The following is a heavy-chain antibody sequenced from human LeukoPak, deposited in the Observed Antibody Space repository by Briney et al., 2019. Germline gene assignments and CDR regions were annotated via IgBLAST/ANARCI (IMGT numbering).Heavy chain of an antibody. CDR2: ISWNSGSI. CDR1: GFTFDDYA. V-gene: IGHV3-9*03. D-gene: IGHD2/OR15-2a*01. CDR3: AKXMHSLFSMNLGXXFDI. Sequence: GRSLRLSCAASGFTFDDYAMHWVRQAPGKGLEWVSGISWNSGSIGYADSVKGRFTISRDNAKNSLYLQMNSLRAEDMALYYCAKXMHSLFSMNLGXXFDIWGQGXXVTVSP. J-gene: IGHJ3*02.